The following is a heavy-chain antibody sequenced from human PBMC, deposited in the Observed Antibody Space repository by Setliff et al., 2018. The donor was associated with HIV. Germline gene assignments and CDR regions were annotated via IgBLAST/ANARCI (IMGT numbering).Heavy chain of an antibody. Sequence: GESLKISCRGSGYKFSDYWIGWVRQMPGKGLEWMGIIYPADSEVRYNPSFQGQVTFSVDKSIRTAYLQWSSLKASDTAMYYCARSRTDDGSGRYYNNDWFDSWGQGTLVTVSS. CDR3: ARSRTDDGSGRYYNNDWFDS. D-gene: IGHD3-10*01. CDR2: IYPADSEV. V-gene: IGHV5-51*01. CDR1: GYKFSDYW. J-gene: IGHJ5*01.